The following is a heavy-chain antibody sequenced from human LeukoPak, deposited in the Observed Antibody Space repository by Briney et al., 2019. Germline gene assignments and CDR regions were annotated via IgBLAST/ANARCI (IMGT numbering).Heavy chain of an antibody. CDR3: ARLRGSSWSEVDY. CDR1: GGSINSYY. J-gene: IGHJ4*02. D-gene: IGHD6-13*01. Sequence: PSETLSLTCTVSGGSINSYYWSWIRQPPGKGLEWIGYIYYSGSTNYYPSLKSRVTISVDTSKNQFSLKLSSVTAADTAMYYCARLRGSSWSEVDYWGQGTLVTVSS. V-gene: IGHV4-59*08. CDR2: IYYSGST.